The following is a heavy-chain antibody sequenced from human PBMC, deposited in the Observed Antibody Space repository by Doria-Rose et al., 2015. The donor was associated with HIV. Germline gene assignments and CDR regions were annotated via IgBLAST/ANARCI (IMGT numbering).Heavy chain of an antibody. J-gene: IGHJ4*02. CDR3: ARIKSSRWYHKYYFDF. D-gene: IGHD6-13*01. CDR2: MFSDDER. Sequence: QVTLKEPGPVLVKPTETLTLTCTVSGVSLSSPGMGVSWIRQPPGKALEWLANMFSDDERSYKTSLKSRLTISRVTSKSQVVLTMTDMDPVDTATYYCARIKSSRWYHKYYFDFWGQGTLVIVSA. CDR1: GVSLSSPGMG. V-gene: IGHV2-26*01.